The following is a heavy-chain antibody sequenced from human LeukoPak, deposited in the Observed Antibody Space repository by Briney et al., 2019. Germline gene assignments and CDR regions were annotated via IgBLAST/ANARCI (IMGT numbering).Heavy chain of an antibody. Sequence: SQTLSLTCTVSGGSISSGSYYWSWIRQPAGKGLEWIGRIYTSGSTNYNPSLKSRVTISVDTSKNQFSLKLSSVTAADTAVYYCARNGWYCSSTSLLKCYYYMDVWGKGTTVTVSS. CDR2: IYTSGST. V-gene: IGHV4-61*02. CDR1: GGSISSGSYY. J-gene: IGHJ6*03. CDR3: ARNGWYCSSTSLLKCYYYMDV. D-gene: IGHD2-2*01.